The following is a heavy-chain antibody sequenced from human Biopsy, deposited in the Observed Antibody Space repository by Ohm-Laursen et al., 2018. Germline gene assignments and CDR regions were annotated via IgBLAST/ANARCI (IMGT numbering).Heavy chain of an antibody. CDR1: GGTFTNYA. D-gene: IGHD1-26*01. V-gene: IGHV1-69*13. CDR2: IIPIFGTA. J-gene: IGHJ4*02. CDR3: ARDALGGGSYRFFY. Sequence: ASVKVSCKASGGTFTNYAISWVRQAPGQGLERMGGIIPIFGTANYAQKFQGRVTITADESTSTAYMELSSLRSDDTAVYYCARDALGGGSYRFFYWGQGSLVTVSS.